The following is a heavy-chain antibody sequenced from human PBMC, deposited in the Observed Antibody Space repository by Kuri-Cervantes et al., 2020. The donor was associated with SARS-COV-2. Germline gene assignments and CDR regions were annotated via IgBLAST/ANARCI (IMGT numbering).Heavy chain of an antibody. CDR2: ISSNGNTI. CDR3: VRDHDFWSGYSTGPLDY. Sequence: GESLKISCIASGFLFSSYEMNWVRQAPGKGLEWISYISSNGNTIYYADSVKGRFTISRDNAKDSLDLQMNSLRAEDTAIDYCVRDHDFWSGYSTGPLDYWGQGTLVTVSS. CDR1: GFLFSSYE. V-gene: IGHV3-48*03. J-gene: IGHJ4*02. D-gene: IGHD3-3*01.